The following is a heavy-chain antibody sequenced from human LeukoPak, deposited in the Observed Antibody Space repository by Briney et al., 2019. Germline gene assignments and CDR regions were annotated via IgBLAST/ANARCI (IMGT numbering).Heavy chain of an antibody. D-gene: IGHD2-15*01. CDR2: ISSSSSTI. J-gene: IGHJ4*02. CDR3: ARAWATLPYYFDY. CDR1: GFTFSSYS. V-gene: IGHV3-48*01. Sequence: GGSLRLSCAASGFTFSSYSMNWVRQAPGKGLEWVSYISSSSSTIYYADSVKGRFTISGDNAKNSLYLQMNSLRAEDTAVYYCARAWATLPYYFDYWGQGTLVTVSS.